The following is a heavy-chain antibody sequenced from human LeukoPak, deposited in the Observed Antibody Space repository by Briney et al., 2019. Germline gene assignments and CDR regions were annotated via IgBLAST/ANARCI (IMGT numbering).Heavy chain of an antibody. J-gene: IGHJ6*02. CDR2: INHSGST. CDR3: ARGKWLQLRDYYYYGLDV. Sequence: SETLSLTCAVYGGSFSGYHWSWIHQPPGKGLEWIGEINHSGSTNYNPSLKSRVTISVDTSKNQFSLKLSSVTAADTAVYYCARGKWLQLRDYYYYGLDVWGQGTTVTVSS. CDR1: GGSFSGYH. D-gene: IGHD5-24*01. V-gene: IGHV4-34*01.